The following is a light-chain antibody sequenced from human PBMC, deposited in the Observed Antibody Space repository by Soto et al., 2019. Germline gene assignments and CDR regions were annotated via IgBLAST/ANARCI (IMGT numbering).Light chain of an antibody. CDR3: QQYHKWPPFT. CDR1: QTVSNN. V-gene: IGKV3-15*01. CDR2: GAS. Sequence: EIVMTQSPATLSMSPGERVSISCRASQTVSNNLAWYQQKPGQAPRLLIYGASTRAIGVAARFSGSGSGTEFTLTITSQQSEDFAVYYCQQYHKWPPFTFGGGTVVEIK. J-gene: IGKJ4*01.